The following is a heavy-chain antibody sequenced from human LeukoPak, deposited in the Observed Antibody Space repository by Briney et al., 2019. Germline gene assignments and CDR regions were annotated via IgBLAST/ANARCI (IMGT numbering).Heavy chain of an antibody. CDR3: AREAYNLDY. V-gene: IGHV6-1*01. J-gene: IGHJ4*02. Sequence: SQTLSLTCAISGDSVSRIGASWNWIRQSPSRGLEWLGRTYYRSKWYNNSAVSVRSRININVDTSKNQFSLHLNSVTPEDTAVYYRAREAYNLDYWGQGTLVTVSS. CDR1: GDSVSRIGAS. D-gene: IGHD1-1*01. CDR2: TYYRSKWYN.